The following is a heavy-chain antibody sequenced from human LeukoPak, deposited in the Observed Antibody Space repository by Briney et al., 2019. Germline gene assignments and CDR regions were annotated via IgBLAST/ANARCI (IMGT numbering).Heavy chain of an antibody. V-gene: IGHV3-11*04. J-gene: IGHJ3*02. D-gene: IGHD6-13*01. CDR1: GFTFSDYY. CDR3: ARVPRVAAQHDAFDI. Sequence: GGSLRLSCAASGFTFSDYYMSWIRQAPGKGLEWVSYISSSGSNIYYADSVKGRFTISRDNAKNSLYLQMNSLRAEDTAVYYCARVPRVAAQHDAFDIWGQGTMVTVSS. CDR2: ISSSGSNI.